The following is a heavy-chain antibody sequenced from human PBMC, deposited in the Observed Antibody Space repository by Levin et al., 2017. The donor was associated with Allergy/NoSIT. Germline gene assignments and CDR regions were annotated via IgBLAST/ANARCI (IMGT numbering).Heavy chain of an antibody. CDR1: GGSVSDFW. CDR2: ISNSGDT. D-gene: IGHD3-10*01. CDR3: ARGHYGN. V-gene: IGHV4-59*02. J-gene: IGHJ3*01. Sequence: SETLSLTCTVSGGSVSDFWWRWIRQPPGKGLDHIGYISNSGDTNYNPSVRSRVTISTDTSKNQVSLELYSVTAADTAVYFCARGHYGNWGQGTMVTVSS.